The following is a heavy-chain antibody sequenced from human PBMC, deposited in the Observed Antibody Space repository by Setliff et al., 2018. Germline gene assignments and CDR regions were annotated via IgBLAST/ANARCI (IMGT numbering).Heavy chain of an antibody. CDR1: GGSFTPYY. CDR3: ARGGTFRYFDY. Sequence: SETLSLTCTVSGGSFTPYYWSWIRQPPGKGLEWVGYVYYSGTAYYNPSLKSRVTVIVDTSKNQFSLRLSSVTAADTAVYYCARGGTFRYFDYWGQGTPVTVSS. CDR2: VYYSGTA. V-gene: IGHV4-59*01. D-gene: IGHD5-12*01. J-gene: IGHJ4*02.